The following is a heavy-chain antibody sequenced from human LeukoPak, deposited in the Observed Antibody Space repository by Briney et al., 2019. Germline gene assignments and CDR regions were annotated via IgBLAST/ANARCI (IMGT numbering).Heavy chain of an antibody. CDR3: ASTSSGSSFFYYYYMDV. CDR2: ISAYNGNT. Sequence: ASVKVSCKASGYTFTSYGISWVRRAPGQGLEWMGWISAYNGNTNYAQKLQGRVTMTTDTSTSTAYMELRSLRSDDTAVYYCASTSSGSSFFYYYYMDVWGKGTTVTVSS. D-gene: IGHD2/OR15-2a*01. CDR1: GYTFTSYG. V-gene: IGHV1-18*01. J-gene: IGHJ6*03.